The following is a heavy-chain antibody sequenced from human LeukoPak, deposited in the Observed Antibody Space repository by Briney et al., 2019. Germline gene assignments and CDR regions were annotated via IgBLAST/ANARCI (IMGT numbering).Heavy chain of an antibody. CDR3: ARQTLTRDGYNLGYFDY. CDR1: GYTFTSYD. CDR2: MNPNSGNT. V-gene: IGHV1-8*01. J-gene: IGHJ4*02. Sequence: ASVKVSCKASGYTFTSYDINWVRQATGQGLEWMGWMNPNSGNTGYAQKFQGRVTMTRNTSISTAYMELSSLRSEDTAVYYCARQTLTRDGYNLGYFDYWGQGTLVTVSS. D-gene: IGHD5-24*01.